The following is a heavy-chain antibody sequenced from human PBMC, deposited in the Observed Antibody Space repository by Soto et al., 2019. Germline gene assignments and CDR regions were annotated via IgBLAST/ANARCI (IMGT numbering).Heavy chain of an antibody. CDR3: AGAPEYSSTWDFYYDYVDV. CDR1: GYIFTSYD. D-gene: IGHD6-13*01. J-gene: IGHJ6*03. CDR2: MNAKSGNT. Sequence: QVQLVQSGAEVKKPGASVKVSCKASGYIFTSYDINWVRQATGQGLEWVGWMNAKSGNTGYAQKFEGRVTMTRNTSISTAYMELSSVRSEDTAVYYCAGAPEYSSTWDFYYDYVDVWGNGTRVAVS. V-gene: IGHV1-8*01.